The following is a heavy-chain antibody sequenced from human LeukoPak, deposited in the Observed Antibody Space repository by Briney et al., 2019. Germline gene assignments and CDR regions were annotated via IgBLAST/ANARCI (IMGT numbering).Heavy chain of an antibody. Sequence: SETLSLTCTVSGGSISSYYWSWLRQPPGKGLEWIGYIYYSGSTNYNPSLKSRVTISVDTSKNQFSLKLSSVTAADTAVYYCARVSVAGTLYYYYYMDVWGKGTTVTVSS. V-gene: IGHV4-59*01. D-gene: IGHD6-19*01. CDR1: GGSISSYY. CDR2: IYYSGST. J-gene: IGHJ6*03. CDR3: ARVSVAGTLYYYYYMDV.